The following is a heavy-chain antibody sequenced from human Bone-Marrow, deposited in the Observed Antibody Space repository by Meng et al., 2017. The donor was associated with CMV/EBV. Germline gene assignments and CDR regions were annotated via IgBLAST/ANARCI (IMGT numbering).Heavy chain of an antibody. V-gene: IGHV4-61*01. CDR2: IYYSGST. J-gene: IGHJ6*02. CDR3: ARDLIVVVPAAIPRYYYYGMDV. D-gene: IGHD2-2*02. Sequence: GSLRLSCTVSGGSVSSSSYYWSWIRQPPGKGLEWIGYIYYSGSTNYNPSLKSRVTISVDTSKNQFSLKLSSVTAADTAVYYCARDLIVVVPAAIPRYYYYGMDVWGQGTTVTVSS. CDR1: GGSVSSSSYY.